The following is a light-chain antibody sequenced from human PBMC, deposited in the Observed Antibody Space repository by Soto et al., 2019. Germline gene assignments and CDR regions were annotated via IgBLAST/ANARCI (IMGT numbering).Light chain of an antibody. J-gene: IGKJ4*01. CDR1: QCVSSN. V-gene: IGKV3-15*01. CDR3: QQYNNWPPLT. Sequence: EIVMTQSPVSLSVSPGERATVSCRASQCVSSNLAWYQQKPGQAPRLLIYGASTRATGIPARFSGSGSGTEFTLTISSLQSEDFAVYYCQQYNNWPPLTFGGGTKVEIK. CDR2: GAS.